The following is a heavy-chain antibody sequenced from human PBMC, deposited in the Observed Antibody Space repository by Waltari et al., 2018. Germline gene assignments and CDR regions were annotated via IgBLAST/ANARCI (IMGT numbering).Heavy chain of an antibody. D-gene: IGHD5-12*01. CDR2: IIPIFGTA. CDR1: GGTFSSYA. V-gene: IGHV1-69*05. CDR3: AAGEGGYDFNPFDY. Sequence: QVQLVQSGAEVKKPGSSVKVSCKASGGTFSSYAISWVRQAPGQGLEWMGGIIPIFGTANYVKKFQGRVTITTDESTSTAYMELSSLRSEDTAVYYCAAGEGGYDFNPFDYWGQGTLVTVSS. J-gene: IGHJ4*02.